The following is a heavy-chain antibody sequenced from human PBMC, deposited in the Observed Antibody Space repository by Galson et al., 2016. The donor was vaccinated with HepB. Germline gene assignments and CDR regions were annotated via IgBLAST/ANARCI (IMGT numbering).Heavy chain of an antibody. J-gene: IGHJ4*02. V-gene: IGHV3-30*04. D-gene: IGHD1-26*01. CDR2: ISYDGSKK. CDR3: TRDCRYSGTYGTLD. CDR1: GFTFSSYG. Sequence: SLRLSCAASGFTFSSYGMHWVRHAPGKGLEWVAVISYDGSKKYYGDSVKGRFSISRDNAKNTLDLQMNSLRAEDTAVYYCTRDCRYSGTYGTLDWGQGTLVTVSS.